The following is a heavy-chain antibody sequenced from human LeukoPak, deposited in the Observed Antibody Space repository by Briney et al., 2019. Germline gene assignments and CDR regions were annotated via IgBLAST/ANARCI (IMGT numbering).Heavy chain of an antibody. Sequence: GASVKVSCKASGYTFTSYYMHWVRQAPGQGLEWMGIINPSGGSTSYAQKFQGRVTMTRDTSISTAYMELSRLRSDDTAVHYCARAAEYYYDSSGSTYWGQGALVTVSS. J-gene: IGHJ4*02. D-gene: IGHD3-22*01. CDR3: ARAAEYYYDSSGSTY. CDR1: GYTFTSYY. V-gene: IGHV1-46*01. CDR2: INPSGGST.